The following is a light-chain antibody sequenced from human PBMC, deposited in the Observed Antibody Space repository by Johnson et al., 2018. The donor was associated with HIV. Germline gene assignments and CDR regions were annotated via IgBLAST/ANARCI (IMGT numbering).Light chain of an antibody. V-gene: IGLV1-51*02. Sequence: HSVLTQPPSVSAAPGQKVTISCSGSSSNIGNNYVSWYQQLPGTAPKHLIYENDKRPSGIPDRFSGSKSGTSATRSITGLQNGDEADYYCGIWQTSLSTGGVFGTGTNVTVL. CDR1: SSNIGNNY. CDR3: GIWQTSLSTGGV. CDR2: END. J-gene: IGLJ1*01.